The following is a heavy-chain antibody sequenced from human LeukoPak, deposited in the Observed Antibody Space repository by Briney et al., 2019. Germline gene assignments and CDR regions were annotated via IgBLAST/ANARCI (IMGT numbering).Heavy chain of an antibody. D-gene: IGHD3-10*01. CDR2: INESGVDT. J-gene: IGHJ4*02. Sequence: GGSLRLSCAASGFALSSYAMSWVRQAPGKGLEWVSGINESGVDTNYADSLKGRFTISRDNSKNTLYLQMNSLRAEDTAMYYCAKDRVLFDYWGQGTLVTVSS. V-gene: IGHV3-23*01. CDR3: AKDRVLFDY. CDR1: GFALSSYA.